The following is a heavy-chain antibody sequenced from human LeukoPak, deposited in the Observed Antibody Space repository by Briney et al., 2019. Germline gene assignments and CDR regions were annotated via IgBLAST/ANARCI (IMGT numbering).Heavy chain of an antibody. J-gene: IGHJ4*02. CDR1: GFTFGDYA. Sequence: GGSLRLSCTASGFTFGDYAMSWFRQAPGKGLEWVGFIRSKAYGGTTEYAASVKGRFTISRDDSKSIAYLQMNSLKTEDTAVYYCTRGTVVGATRFDYWGQGTLVTVSS. CDR3: TRGTVVGATRFDY. D-gene: IGHD1-26*01. CDR2: IRSKAYGGTT. V-gene: IGHV3-49*03.